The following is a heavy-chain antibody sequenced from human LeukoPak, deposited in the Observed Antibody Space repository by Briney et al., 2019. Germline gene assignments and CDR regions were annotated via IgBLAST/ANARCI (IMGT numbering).Heavy chain of an antibody. V-gene: IGHV5-51*01. J-gene: IGHJ2*01. CDR1: GYXFSSYW. D-gene: IGHD2-21*02. CDR3: ARLGTYCGGDCTNWYFDL. Sequence: GESLKISCNGSGYXFSSYWICWVRHMPGKGLEWMGIIYPGDSDTRYNPSFQGQVTISADKSIITASLQWSSLKASDTAMYYCARLGTYCGGDCTNWYFDLWGRGTLVTVSS. CDR2: IYPGDSDT.